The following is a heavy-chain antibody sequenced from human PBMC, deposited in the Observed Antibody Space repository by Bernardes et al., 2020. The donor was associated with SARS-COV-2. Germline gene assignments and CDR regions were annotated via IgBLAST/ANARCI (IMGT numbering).Heavy chain of an antibody. CDR2: ISYDGSNK. CDR1: GFTFSSYA. V-gene: IGHV3-30-3*01. Sequence: GGSLRLSCAASGFTFSSYAMHWVRQAPGKGLEWVAVISYDGSNKYYADSVKGRFTISRDNSKNTLYLQMNSLRAEDTAVYYCARDKKSGYSSNHYGMDVWGQGTTVTVSS. J-gene: IGHJ6*02. D-gene: IGHD6-13*01. CDR3: ARDKKSGYSSNHYGMDV.